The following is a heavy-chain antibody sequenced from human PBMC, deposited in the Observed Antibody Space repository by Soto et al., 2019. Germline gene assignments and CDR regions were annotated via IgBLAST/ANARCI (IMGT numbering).Heavy chain of an antibody. J-gene: IGHJ4*02. CDR3: AINAERNAQKFDF. CDR2: IIPLFNAT. CDR1: GGIFKDFV. V-gene: IGHV1-69*13. D-gene: IGHD2-2*01. Sequence: SVKVSFKTSGGIFKDFVFGWVRQSPGQGLEWMGEIIPLFNATNYAQKFRGRVTVTADESTRTAYMELTRLTYDDTAVYFCAINAERNAQKFDFWGQGILVTVSS.